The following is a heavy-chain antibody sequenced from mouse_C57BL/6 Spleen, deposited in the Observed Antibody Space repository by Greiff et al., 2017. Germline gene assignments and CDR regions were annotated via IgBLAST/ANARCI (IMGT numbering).Heavy chain of an antibody. V-gene: IGHV5-9-1*02. CDR1: GFTFSSYA. CDR3: TRALYYGSSPWFAY. D-gene: IGHD1-1*01. CDR2: ISSGGDYI. Sequence: EVKLVESGEGLVKPGGSLKLSCAASGFTFSSYAMSWVRQTPEKRLEWVAYISSGGDYIYSADTVKGRFTISRDNDRNTLYLQMSSLKSEDTAMYYCTRALYYGSSPWFAYGGQGTLVTVSA. J-gene: IGHJ3*01.